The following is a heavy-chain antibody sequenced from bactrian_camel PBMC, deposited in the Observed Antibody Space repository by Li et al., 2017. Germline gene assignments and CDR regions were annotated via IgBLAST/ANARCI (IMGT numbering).Heavy chain of an antibody. Sequence: HVQLVESGGGSVQAGGSLKLACTGSGFDYSRTCTGWFRQTPGKERERVASIRKNGLTYHSDSVKDRFRISRDSAKNTVDLWMGSLKPEDTAMYYCAASPGMWYCSGDDALSSRVFGYWGQGTQVTVS. CDR1: GFDYSRTC. CDR2: IRKNGLT. CDR3: AASPGMWYCSGDDALSSRVFGY. V-gene: IGHV3S53*01. D-gene: IGHD2*01. J-gene: IGHJ6*01.